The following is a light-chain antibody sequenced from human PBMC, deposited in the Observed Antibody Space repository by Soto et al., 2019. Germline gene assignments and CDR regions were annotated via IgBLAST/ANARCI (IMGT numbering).Light chain of an antibody. Sequence: QSALTQPASVSGSPGQSITISCTGTSSDVGGYNYVSWYQHHPGKAPKLMIYEVSNRPSGVSNRFSGSKSGNTASLTISGLQAEDEADYYCSSYTDSSNYVFGTGTKVTVL. CDR3: SSYTDSSNYV. V-gene: IGLV2-14*01. J-gene: IGLJ1*01. CDR2: EVS. CDR1: SSDVGGYNY.